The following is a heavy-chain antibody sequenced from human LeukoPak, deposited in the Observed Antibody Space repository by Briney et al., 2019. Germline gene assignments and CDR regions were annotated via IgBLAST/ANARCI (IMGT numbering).Heavy chain of an antibody. V-gene: IGHV5-51*01. CDR1: GYSFTTYW. D-gene: IGHD1-1*01. Sequence: GESLQISCKGSGYSFTTYWIAWVRQLPGKGLECMGIIYPADSDTRYSPSFQGQVTISADKSITTASLQWSSLKASDTAIYYCARRDWNGQYYFDFWGQGTLATVSS. J-gene: IGHJ4*02. CDR3: ARRDWNGQYYFDF. CDR2: IYPADSDT.